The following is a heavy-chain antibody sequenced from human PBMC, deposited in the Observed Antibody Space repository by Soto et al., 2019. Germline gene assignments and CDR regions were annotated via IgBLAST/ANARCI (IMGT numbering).Heavy chain of an antibody. V-gene: IGHV3-49*03. J-gene: IGHJ4*02. CDR3: AKEQTTGAHYALDY. D-gene: IGHD2-8*02. Sequence: PGGSLRLSCTASGFTFGDYAMSWFRQAPGKGLEWVGFIRSKAYGGTTEYAASVKGRFTISRDDSKSIAYLQMNSLKTEDTAVYYCAKEQTTGAHYALDYWSQGTLVTVSS. CDR1: GFTFGDYA. CDR2: IRSKAYGGTT.